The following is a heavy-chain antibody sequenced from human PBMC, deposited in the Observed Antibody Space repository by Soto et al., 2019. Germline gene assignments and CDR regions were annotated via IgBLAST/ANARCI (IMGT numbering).Heavy chain of an antibody. CDR3: ARGDYLWGTYAYFDY. D-gene: IGHD3-16*01. V-gene: IGHV4-31*03. CDR2: IYYNGNT. Sequence: SETLSLTCTVSGGSISSGGYYWSWIRQHPGKGLGWIGYIYYNGNTYYNPSLKSRLTISVDTSENQFSLKLSSVTAADTAVYYCARGDYLWGTYAYFDYWGQGTLVTVSS. CDR1: GGSISSGGYY. J-gene: IGHJ4*02.